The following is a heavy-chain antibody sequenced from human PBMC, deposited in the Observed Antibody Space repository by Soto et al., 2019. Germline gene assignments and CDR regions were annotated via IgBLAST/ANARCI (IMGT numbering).Heavy chain of an antibody. V-gene: IGHV4-4*02. Sequence: SETLSLTCAVSGGSISSSSWWSWVRQPPGKGLEWIGEIYHSGSTNYNPSLKSRVTISVDKSKNQFSLKLSSVTAADTAVYYCARDSVGSSWSYFDYWGQGTLVTVSS. CDR3: ARDSVGSSWSYFDY. J-gene: IGHJ4*02. D-gene: IGHD6-13*01. CDR1: GGSISSSSW. CDR2: IYHSGST.